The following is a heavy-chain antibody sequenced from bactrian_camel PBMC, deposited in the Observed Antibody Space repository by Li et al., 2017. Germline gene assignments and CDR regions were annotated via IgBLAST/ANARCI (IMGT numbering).Heavy chain of an antibody. V-gene: IGHV3S67*01. D-gene: IGHD4*01. J-gene: IGHJ4*01. CDR1: GFTPHVHC. CDR2: IDNSGRA. CDR3: ASLSAVASTSMKSH. Sequence: VQLVESGGGSVQAGGSLRVSCKNSGFTPHVHCMAWFRQAPGKEREGVAAIDNSGRAQYKDSVKGRFTISKDHAKNALYLHMNSLKYEDTAVYYCASLSAVASTSMKSHWGQGTQVTVS.